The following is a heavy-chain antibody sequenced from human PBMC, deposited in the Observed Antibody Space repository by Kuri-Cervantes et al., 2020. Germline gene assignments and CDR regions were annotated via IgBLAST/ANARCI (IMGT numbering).Heavy chain of an antibody. Sequence: GESLKISCAASGFTFDDYTMHWVRQAPGKGLEWVSLISWDGGSTYYADSVKGRFTISRDNSKNSLYLQMNSLRTEDTASYYCAKGGYCSSTSCYDECFQHWGQGTLVTVSS. CDR1: GFTFDDYT. CDR3: AKGGYCSSTSCYDECFQH. CDR2: ISWDGGST. V-gene: IGHV3-43*01. D-gene: IGHD2-2*01. J-gene: IGHJ1*01.